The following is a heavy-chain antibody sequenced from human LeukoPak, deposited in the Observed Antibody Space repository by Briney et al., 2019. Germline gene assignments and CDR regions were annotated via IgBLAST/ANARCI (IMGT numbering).Heavy chain of an antibody. Sequence: EASVKVSCKASGYTFIGYYIHWVRQAPGQGLEWMGWINPNSGGTNYAQKFQGRVTMTRDTSISTAYMELSRLRSDDTAVYYCARRAGAYSHPYDYWGQGTLVTVSS. CDR2: INPNSGGT. CDR1: GYTFIGYY. D-gene: IGHD4/OR15-4a*01. J-gene: IGHJ4*02. CDR3: ARRAGAYSHPYDY. V-gene: IGHV1-2*02.